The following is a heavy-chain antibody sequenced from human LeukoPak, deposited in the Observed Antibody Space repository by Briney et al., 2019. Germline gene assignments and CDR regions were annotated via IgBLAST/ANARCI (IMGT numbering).Heavy chain of an antibody. J-gene: IGHJ4*02. CDR3: AKELSAGTGGGWEDYFDY. CDR2: ISYDGSNK. CDR1: GFTFSSYG. Sequence: GGSLRLSCAASGFTFSSYGMHWVRQAPGKGLEWVAVISYDGSNKFYADSVKGRFTISRDNSKSTLYLQMNSLRAEDTAVYYCAKELSAGTGGGWEDYFDYWGQGTLVTVSS. D-gene: IGHD6-13*01. V-gene: IGHV3-30*18.